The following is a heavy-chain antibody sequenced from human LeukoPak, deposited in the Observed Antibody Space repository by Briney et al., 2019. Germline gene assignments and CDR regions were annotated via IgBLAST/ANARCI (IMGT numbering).Heavy chain of an antibody. CDR1: GYTFTDYY. CDR3: ARRYCSSTSCYSFDY. Sequence: ASVKVSCKASGYTFTDYYMRWVRQAPGQGLEWMGWINPNSAGTNYAQNFQGRVTMTRDTSINTAYMELTRLRSDDTAVYYCARRYCSSTSCYSFDYWGQGTLVTVSS. CDR2: INPNSAGT. J-gene: IGHJ4*02. D-gene: IGHD2-2*01. V-gene: IGHV1-2*02.